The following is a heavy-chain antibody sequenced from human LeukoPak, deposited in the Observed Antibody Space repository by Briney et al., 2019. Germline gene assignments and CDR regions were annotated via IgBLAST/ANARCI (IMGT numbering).Heavy chain of an antibody. Sequence: GRSLRLSCTASGLTISSDAMHWVRQAPGKGLEWAAVISYYGSNKYYADSVKGRFTISRDNSKNTLYLQMNSLRAEDTAVYYCARASLTYYYDSSGYDSWFDPWGQGTLVTVSS. J-gene: IGHJ5*02. CDR3: ARASLTYYYDSSGYDSWFDP. CDR1: GLTISSDA. D-gene: IGHD3-22*01. V-gene: IGHV3-30*04. CDR2: ISYYGSNK.